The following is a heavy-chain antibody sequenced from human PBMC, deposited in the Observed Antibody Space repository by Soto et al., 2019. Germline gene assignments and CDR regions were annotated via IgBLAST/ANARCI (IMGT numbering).Heavy chain of an antibody. D-gene: IGHD3-10*01. CDR2: ISYDGSNK. V-gene: IGHV3-30*18. CDR3: ANIRGRYGSGSYLGSYAFDI. J-gene: IGHJ3*02. Sequence: GGSLRLSCAASGFTFSSYGMHWVRQAPGKGLEWVAVISYDGSNKYYADSVKGRFTISRDNSKNTLYLQMNSLRAEDTAVYYCANIRGRYGSGSYLGSYAFDIWGQGTMVTVSS. CDR1: GFTFSSYG.